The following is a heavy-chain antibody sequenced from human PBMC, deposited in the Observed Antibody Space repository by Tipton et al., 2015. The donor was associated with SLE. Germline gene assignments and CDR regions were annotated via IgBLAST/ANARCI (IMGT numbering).Heavy chain of an antibody. D-gene: IGHD2-2*01. Sequence: TLSLTCTVSGGSVSSGSYYWSWIRQPPGKGLEWIGEINHSGSTDYNPSLKSRVTISEDTSKKQFSLKLSSVTAADTAVYYCARGPTGSSAREDTWGQGTLVTVSS. CDR3: ARGPTGSSAREDT. V-gene: IGHV4-39*07. J-gene: IGHJ4*02. CDR1: GGSVSSGSYY. CDR2: INHSGST.